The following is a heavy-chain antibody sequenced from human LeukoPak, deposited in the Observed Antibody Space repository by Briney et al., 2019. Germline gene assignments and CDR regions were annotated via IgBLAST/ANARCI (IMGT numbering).Heavy chain of an antibody. Sequence: VTDSLKSSGGTLSSYALSAVRPAPGQGLEGVGVMVSIFGQANYAQKFQGRVTITTDESTRTAYMDASNLSDEDTAGCLFGSTAGTNSGHYYYMDVWGKGTTVTVSS. J-gene: IGHJ6*03. CDR3: GSTAGTNSGHYYYMDV. V-gene: IGHV1-69*05. CDR1: GGTLSSYA. CDR2: MVSIFGQA. D-gene: IGHD4-17*01.